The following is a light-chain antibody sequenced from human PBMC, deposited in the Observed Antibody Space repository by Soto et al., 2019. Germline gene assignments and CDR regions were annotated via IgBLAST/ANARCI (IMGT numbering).Light chain of an antibody. V-gene: IGKV1-9*01. CDR1: QGIRNY. Sequence: DIQLTQSPSFLSASVGDRVTITCRASQGIRNYLAWYQQKPGRAPKLLIYIASTLQSGVPSRFSGSYSGTEFTLTITSLQPEDFATYYCQQVNSYPITFGQGTRLEIK. CDR2: IAS. CDR3: QQVNSYPIT. J-gene: IGKJ5*01.